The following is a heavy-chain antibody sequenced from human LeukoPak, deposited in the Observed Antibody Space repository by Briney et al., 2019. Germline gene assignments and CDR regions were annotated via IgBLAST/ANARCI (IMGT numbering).Heavy chain of an antibody. J-gene: IGHJ6*02. CDR2: IGAYNGNT. Sequence: EASVKVSCKASGYTFTSYGISWVRQAPGQGLEWMGWIGAYNGNTNYAQKLQGRVTMTTDTSTSTAYMELRSLRSDDTAVYYCARVCITMVRGVILYYYGMDVWGQGTTVTVSS. CDR1: GYTFTSYG. D-gene: IGHD3-10*01. CDR3: ARVCITMVRGVILYYYGMDV. V-gene: IGHV1-18*01.